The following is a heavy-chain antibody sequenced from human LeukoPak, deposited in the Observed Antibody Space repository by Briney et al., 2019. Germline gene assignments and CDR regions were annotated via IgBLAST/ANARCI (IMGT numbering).Heavy chain of an antibody. D-gene: IGHD6-13*01. J-gene: IGHJ4*02. Sequence: GGSLRLSCAASACSFGSYTMGWVRQAPWKGLQWISDISASGGNTYYEDSVKGRSTISRDNFKNTLYLQMNSLRAEDTAVYYCARAGSIRWYDYWGQGTLVTVSS. CDR3: ARAGSIRWYDY. CDR2: ISASGGNT. V-gene: IGHV3-23*01. CDR1: ACSFGSYT.